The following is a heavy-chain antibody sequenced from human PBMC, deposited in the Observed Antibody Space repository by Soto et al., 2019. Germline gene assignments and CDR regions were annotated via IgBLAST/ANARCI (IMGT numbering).Heavy chain of an antibody. D-gene: IGHD4-4*01. J-gene: IGHJ6*02. Sequence: ASVKVSCKASGYTFTSYAMNWVRQAPGQGLEWMGWINTNTGNPTYAQGFTGRFVFSLDTSVSTAYLQICSLKAEDTAVYYCARVPPKMTTVTTRHYCYYYGMDVWGQGTTVTVSS. CDR3: ARVPPKMTTVTTRHYCYYYGMDV. CDR2: INTNTGNP. CDR1: GYTFTSYA. V-gene: IGHV7-4-1*01.